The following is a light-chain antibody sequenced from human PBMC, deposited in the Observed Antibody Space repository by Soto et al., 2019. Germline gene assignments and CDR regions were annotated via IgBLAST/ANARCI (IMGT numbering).Light chain of an antibody. CDR3: QSYDSSLSGSV. CDR1: SSNIGAGYD. J-gene: IGLJ2*01. CDR2: GNS. V-gene: IGLV1-40*01. Sequence: QHVLTQPPSVSGAPGQRVTISCTGDSSNIGAGYDVHWYQQLPGTAPKLLIYGNSNRPSGVPDRFSGSKSGTSASLAITGLQAEDEADYYCQSYDSSLSGSVFGGGTKLTVL.